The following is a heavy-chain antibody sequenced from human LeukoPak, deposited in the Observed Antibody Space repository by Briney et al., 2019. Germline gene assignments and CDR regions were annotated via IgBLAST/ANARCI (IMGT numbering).Heavy chain of an antibody. D-gene: IGHD3-9*01. J-gene: IGHJ5*02. CDR3: AKLHHFDWLLVSNWFDP. Sequence: PGGSLRLSCAASRFTFSTYAMSWVRQAPGKGLEWVSTINGSGGSTYHADSVKGRFTISRDNSKNTLYLQMNSLRAEDTALYYCAKLHHFDWLLVSNWFDPWGQGTLVTVSS. CDR1: RFTFSTYA. CDR2: INGSGGST. V-gene: IGHV3-23*01.